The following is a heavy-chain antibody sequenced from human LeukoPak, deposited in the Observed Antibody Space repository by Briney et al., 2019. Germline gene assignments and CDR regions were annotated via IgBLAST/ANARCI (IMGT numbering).Heavy chain of an antibody. CDR3: TRDLGGSY. J-gene: IGHJ4*02. CDR2: ISNSRNSRM. D-gene: IGHD5-12*01. Sequence: SGGSLRLSCAASGFTSSTYNMNWARQAPGKGLEWVSSISNSRNSRMYYADSLKGRFTIPRDDAKNSLYLQMNSLTVEDTAVYYCTRDLGGSYWGQGTLVTVSS. V-gene: IGHV3-21*01. CDR1: GFTSSTYN.